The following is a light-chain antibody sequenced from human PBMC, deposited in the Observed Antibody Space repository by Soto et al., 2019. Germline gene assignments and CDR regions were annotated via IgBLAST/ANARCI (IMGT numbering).Light chain of an antibody. Sequence: DIQMTQSPSTLSASVGDRVTITVGASQSISIWLAWYQQKPGKAPKILIYKASSLESGVPSRFSGSGSGTEFTLTISSLQPDDFATYYCQQYSTYTPRTFGQGTKVDIK. CDR3: QQYSTYTPRT. CDR1: QSISIW. CDR2: KAS. J-gene: IGKJ1*01. V-gene: IGKV1-5*03.